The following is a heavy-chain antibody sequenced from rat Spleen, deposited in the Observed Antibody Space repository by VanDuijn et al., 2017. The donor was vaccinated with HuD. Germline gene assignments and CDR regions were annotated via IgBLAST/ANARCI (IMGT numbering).Heavy chain of an antibody. J-gene: IGHJ2*01. CDR3: ASAPDYFDY. Sequence: EVQLVESGGGLVQPGRSLKLSCATSGFTFSTAWMYWYRQFPEKRLEWVARIKAKSNNYATDYTESVKGRFTISRDDSKSSIYLQMNNLKEEDTAIYYCASAPDYFDYWGQGVMVTVSS. CDR2: IKAKSNNYAT. CDR1: GFTFSTAW. V-gene: IGHV6-6*01.